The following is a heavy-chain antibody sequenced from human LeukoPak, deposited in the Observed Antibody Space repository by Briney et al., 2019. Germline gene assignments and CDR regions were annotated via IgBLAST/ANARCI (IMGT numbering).Heavy chain of an antibody. CDR3: ARVHPLHCSSTSCYIHYYYMDV. Sequence: GASVKVSCKASSYTFTSYGISWVRQAPGQGLEWMGGIIPIFGTANYAQEFQGRVTITTDESTSTAYMELSSLRSEDTAVYYCARVHPLHCSSTSCYIHYYYMDVWGKGTTVTVSS. CDR1: SYTFTSYG. CDR2: IIPIFGTA. J-gene: IGHJ6*03. V-gene: IGHV1-69*05. D-gene: IGHD2-2*02.